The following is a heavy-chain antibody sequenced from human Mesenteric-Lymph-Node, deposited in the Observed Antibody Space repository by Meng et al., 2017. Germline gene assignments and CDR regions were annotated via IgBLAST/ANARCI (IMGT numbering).Heavy chain of an antibody. V-gene: IGHV3-21*01. Sequence: EVQLVESGGGLVKPGVSLRLSCAASGFTFSSYTMNWFRRAPGKGLEWVSSISSSSNYIYYADSVKGRFTISRDNAKNSLYLQMNSLRAEDTAVYYCARDTPGLLFDYWGQGTLVTVSS. CDR2: ISSSSNYI. J-gene: IGHJ4*02. CDR3: ARDTPGLLFDY. CDR1: GFTFSSYT. D-gene: IGHD5-18*01.